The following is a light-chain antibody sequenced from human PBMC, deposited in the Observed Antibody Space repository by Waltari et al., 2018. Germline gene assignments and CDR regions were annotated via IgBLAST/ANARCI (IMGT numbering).Light chain of an antibody. Sequence: QSALTQPHSASGSPGQSVTISCTGTSSDVGGFDYVSWYQQHPGKAPKLIIYDVTKRPSGVPERFSGSKSANTASLTVSGLLAEDEADYYCCSYSGTNSNYVCGTGTKVTVL. J-gene: IGLJ1*01. V-gene: IGLV2-8*01. CDR3: CSYSGTNSNYV. CDR1: SSDVGGFDY. CDR2: DVT.